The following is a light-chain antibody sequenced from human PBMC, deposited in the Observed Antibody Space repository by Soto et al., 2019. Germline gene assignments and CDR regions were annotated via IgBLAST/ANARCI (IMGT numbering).Light chain of an antibody. CDR2: EVS. CDR3: SSFTGSDNP. J-gene: IGLJ2*01. V-gene: IGLV2-8*01. CDR1: SSDVGYDNY. Sequence: QSVLTQPASVSGSPGQSITISCTGTSSDVGYDNYVSWFQQHPGKAPKLIIYEVSQRPSGVPDRFSGSKSGNTASLTVSGLQLEDEADYYCSSFTGSDNPFGGGTKLTVL.